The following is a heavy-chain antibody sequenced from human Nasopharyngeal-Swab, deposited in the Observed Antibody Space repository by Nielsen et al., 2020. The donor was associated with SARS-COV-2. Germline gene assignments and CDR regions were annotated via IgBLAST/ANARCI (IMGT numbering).Heavy chain of an antibody. Sequence: GGSLRLSCKASGYSFTDYWIGWVRQVPGQGLEWVGIFYPGDSDTKYSPPFQGQVTISADRSLTTAYLQSTSLKTSDTAIYYCARGSGRTGYYFDSWGQGTPVTVFS. CDR3: ARGSGRTGYYFDS. J-gene: IGHJ4*02. D-gene: IGHD1-14*01. CDR2: FYPGDSDT. CDR1: GYSFTDYW. V-gene: IGHV5-51*01.